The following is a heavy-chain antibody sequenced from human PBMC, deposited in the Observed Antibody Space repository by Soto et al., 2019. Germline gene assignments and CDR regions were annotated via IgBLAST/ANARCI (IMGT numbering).Heavy chain of an antibody. CDR1: GYTFTCYY. Sequence: XSVKVSWKGSGYTFTCYYMHWVRQAPGQGLEWMGWINPNSGGTNYAQKFQGRVTMTEDTSTDTAYMELSSLRSEDTAVYYCATTLPAWGSQHYYYYYGMDVWGQGTTVTVSS. CDR2: INPNSGGT. D-gene: IGHD7-27*01. V-gene: IGHV1-2*02. CDR3: ATTLPAWGSQHYYYYYGMDV. J-gene: IGHJ6*02.